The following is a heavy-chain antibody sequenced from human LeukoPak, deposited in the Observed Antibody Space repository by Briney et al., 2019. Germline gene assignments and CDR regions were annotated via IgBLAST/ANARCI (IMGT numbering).Heavy chain of an antibody. CDR1: GFTFSSST. CDR2: NHNGGAT. Sequence: GXSLRLSCAASGFTFSSSTMTWVRQAPGKGLEWVSVNHNGGATYYSGSVKGRFTVSRDKSKNTLYLQMDSLRGEDTALYYCTRDLYSDAPDYWGQGTLVTVSS. J-gene: IGHJ4*02. V-gene: IGHV3-23*01. D-gene: IGHD5-12*01. CDR3: TRDLYSDAPDY.